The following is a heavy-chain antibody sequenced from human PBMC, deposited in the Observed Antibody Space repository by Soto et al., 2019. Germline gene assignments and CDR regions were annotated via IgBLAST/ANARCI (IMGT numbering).Heavy chain of an antibody. CDR2: INPNSGGT. Sequence: ASVKVSCKASGYTFTGYYMHWVRQAPGQGLEWMGWINPNSGGTNYAQKFQGRVTMTRDTSISTAYMELSRLRSDDTAVYYCARPYYDILTGYPRQNWFDPWGQGTLVTV. CDR1: GYTFTGYY. D-gene: IGHD3-9*01. CDR3: ARPYYDILTGYPRQNWFDP. J-gene: IGHJ5*02. V-gene: IGHV1-2*02.